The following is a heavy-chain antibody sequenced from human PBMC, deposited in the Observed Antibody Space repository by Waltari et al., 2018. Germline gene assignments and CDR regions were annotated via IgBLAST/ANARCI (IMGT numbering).Heavy chain of an antibody. J-gene: IGHJ5*02. CDR3: AREEGGAYNWFDP. V-gene: IGHV1-69*08. Sequence: QVQLVQSGAEVKKPGSSVKVSCNASGGTFSSYTISWVRQAPGQGLEWMGRIIPILGIANYAQKFQGRVTITADKSTSTAYMELSSLRSEDTAVYYCAREEGGAYNWFDPWGQGTLVTVSS. CDR2: IIPILGIA. CDR1: GGTFSSYT. D-gene: IGHD3-16*01.